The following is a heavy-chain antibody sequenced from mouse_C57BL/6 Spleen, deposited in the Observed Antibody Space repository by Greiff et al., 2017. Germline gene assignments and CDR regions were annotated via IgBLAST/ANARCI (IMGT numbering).Heavy chain of an antibody. V-gene: IGHV5-6*01. D-gene: IGHD1-1*01. CDR2: ISSGGSYP. CDR1: GFTFSSSG. Sequence: EVMLVESGGDLVKPGGSLKLSCAASGFTFSSSGMSWVRQTPDQRLEWVATISSGGSYPYSPDRVKGRFTISRDNAKNTLYLQMSRLKSEDTAVYCGTRQKDDGSPWLDYWGQGTLVTVSA. J-gene: IGHJ3*01. CDR3: TRQKDDGSPWLDY.